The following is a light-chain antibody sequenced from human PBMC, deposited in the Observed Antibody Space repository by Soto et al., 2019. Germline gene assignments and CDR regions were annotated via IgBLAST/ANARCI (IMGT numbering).Light chain of an antibody. Sequence: EIIVTQSPATPSVSPGERATLSCRASQSVSSNLAWYQQKPGQAPRLLIYGASTRATDIPARFSGSGSGTDFTLTISSLQSEDFAVYYCQQYNNWPPPITFGQGTRLEIK. V-gene: IGKV3-15*01. CDR1: QSVSSN. J-gene: IGKJ5*01. CDR3: QQYNNWPPPIT. CDR2: GAS.